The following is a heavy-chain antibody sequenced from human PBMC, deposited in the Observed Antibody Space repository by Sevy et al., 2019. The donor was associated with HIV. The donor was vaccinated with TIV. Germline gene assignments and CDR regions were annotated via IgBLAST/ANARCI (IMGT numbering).Heavy chain of an antibody. CDR3: AGSYFDSSGYSPLYYYGMDV. Sequence: ASVKVSCKASGGTFSNYAISWVRQAPGQGLEWMGGFIPMFDTANYAQKFQGKVTLTADGSTTTAYMELSSLRYDDTALYYCAGSYFDSSGYSPLYYYGMDVWGQGTTVTVSS. J-gene: IGHJ6*02. CDR1: GGTFSNYA. D-gene: IGHD3-22*01. V-gene: IGHV1-69*13. CDR2: FIPMFDTA.